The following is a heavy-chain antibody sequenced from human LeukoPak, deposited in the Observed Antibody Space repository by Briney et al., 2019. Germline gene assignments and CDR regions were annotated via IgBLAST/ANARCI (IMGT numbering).Heavy chain of an antibody. CDR3: ARDWIAAAGTGFDY. V-gene: IGHV4-34*01. CDR2: INHSGST. Sequence: SETLSLTCAVYGGSFSGYYWSWIRQPPGKGLEWIGEINHSGSTNYNPSLKSRVTISVDTSKNQFPLKLSSVTAADTAVYYCARDWIAAAGTGFDYWGQGTLVTVSS. D-gene: IGHD6-13*01. J-gene: IGHJ4*02. CDR1: GGSFSGYY.